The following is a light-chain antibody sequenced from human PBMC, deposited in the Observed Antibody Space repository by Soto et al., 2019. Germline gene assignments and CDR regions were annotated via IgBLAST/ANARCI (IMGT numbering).Light chain of an antibody. CDR1: QSVGNN. J-gene: IGKJ4*01. Sequence: EIVVTQSPATLSVSPGERATLSCRASQSVGNNFAWYQQKPGQALRLLIFATSTRATGVPARFSGSGSGTEFTLTISSLQSEDFAVYYCQQYSDWPLTFGGGTKVEIE. CDR3: QQYSDWPLT. CDR2: ATS. V-gene: IGKV3-15*01.